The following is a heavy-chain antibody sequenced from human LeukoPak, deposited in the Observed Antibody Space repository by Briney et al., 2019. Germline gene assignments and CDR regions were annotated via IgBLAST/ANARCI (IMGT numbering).Heavy chain of an antibody. J-gene: IGHJ1*01. CDR3: ARVIRGSGSEYFQH. D-gene: IGHD3-10*01. Sequence: PSETLSLTCTVSGGSISSYYWSWIRQPPGKGLEWIGYIYDSGSTYYNPSLKSRITISVDTSKNQFSLKLSSVTAADTAVYYCARVIRGSGSEYFQHWGQGALVTVSS. CDR1: GGSISSYY. V-gene: IGHV4-59*12. CDR2: IYDSGST.